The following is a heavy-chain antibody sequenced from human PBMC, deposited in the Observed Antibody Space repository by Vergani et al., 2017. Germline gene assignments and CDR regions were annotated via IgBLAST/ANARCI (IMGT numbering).Heavy chain of an antibody. CDR3: ARVAPVRSGAFDI. Sequence: QVQLVQSGAEVKNPGASVKVSCKASGYTFTSYAMHWVRQAPGQRLEWMGWINTGNGNTKYSQKFQGRVTITRDTSASTAYMELSSLRSEDTAVYYCARVAPVRSGAFDIWGQGTMVTVSS. CDR1: GYTFTSYA. V-gene: IGHV1-3*04. J-gene: IGHJ3*02. D-gene: IGHD3-10*01. CDR2: INTGNGNT.